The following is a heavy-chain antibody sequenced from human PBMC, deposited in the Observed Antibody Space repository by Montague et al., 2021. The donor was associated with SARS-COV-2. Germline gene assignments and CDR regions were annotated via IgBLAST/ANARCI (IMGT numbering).Heavy chain of an antibody. Sequence: SLRLSCAASGFTFSSYGMHWVRQAPGKGLEWVAVIWYDGSNKYYADSVKGRFTISRDNSKNTLYLQMNSLRAEDTAVYYCAKSVGYSSSRYLGFFDYWGQGTLVTVPS. D-gene: IGHD6-13*01. CDR2: IWYDGSNK. CDR1: GFTFSSYG. V-gene: IGHV3-33*06. CDR3: AKSVGYSSSRYLGFFDY. J-gene: IGHJ4*02.